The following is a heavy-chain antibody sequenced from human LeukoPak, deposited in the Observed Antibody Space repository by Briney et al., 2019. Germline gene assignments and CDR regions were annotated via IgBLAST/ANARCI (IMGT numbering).Heavy chain of an antibody. V-gene: IGHV3-7*01. CDR3: ARDQTDYDFWSGYAGHFDY. CDR1: GFTFSSYW. J-gene: IGHJ4*02. D-gene: IGHD3-3*01. Sequence: GGSLRLSCAASGFTFSSYWMSWVRQAPGKGLEWVANIKQDGSEKYYVDSVKGRFTISRDNAKNSLYLQMNSLRAEDTAVYYCARDQTDYDFWSGYAGHFDYWGQGTLVTVSS. CDR2: IKQDGSEK.